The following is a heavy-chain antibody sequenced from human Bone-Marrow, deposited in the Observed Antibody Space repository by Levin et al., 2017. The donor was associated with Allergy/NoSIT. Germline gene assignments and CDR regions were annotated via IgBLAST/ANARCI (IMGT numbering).Heavy chain of an antibody. CDR2: TSYDGSNE. V-gene: IGHV3-30*03. Sequence: GGSLRLSCVASGFTFSRYAMHWVRQAPGRGLEWVPLTSYDGSNEYYADFVKGRFTISRDNFKNTVYLQMNSLIAEDTAVYYCARGVRQWLAWSAVDMWGQGTMVTVSS. J-gene: IGHJ3*02. CDR3: ARGVRQWLAWSAVDM. CDR1: GFTFSRYA. D-gene: IGHD6-19*01.